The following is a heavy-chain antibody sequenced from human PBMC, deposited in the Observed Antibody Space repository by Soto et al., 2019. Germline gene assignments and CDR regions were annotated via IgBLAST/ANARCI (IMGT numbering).Heavy chain of an antibody. D-gene: IGHD1-20*01. CDR1: GLTVSSNY. V-gene: IGHV3-53*01. CDR3: ARGFNWLDY. J-gene: IGHJ4*02. CDR2: IYSGGTT. Sequence: EVQLVESGGGLIQPGGSLRLSCAAAGLTVSSNYMTWVRQAPGKGLEWVSVIYSGGTTYYVDSVKGRFTISRDNSKNTLYLQMNSLSAEDTAVYYCARGFNWLDYWGQGSLVTVSS.